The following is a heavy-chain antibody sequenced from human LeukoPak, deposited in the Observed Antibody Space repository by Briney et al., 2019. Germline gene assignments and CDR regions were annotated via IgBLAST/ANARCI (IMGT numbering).Heavy chain of an antibody. V-gene: IGHV3-7*01. CDR3: AREDDLTLDY. CDR1: AFIFSGHW. Sequence: GGPLRLSCEGSAFIFSGHWMNWVRKTPGKGLEWVASIKEDGSERQYVDSVKGRFSISRDNSKNTLYLQMNSLRAEDTAVYYCAREDDLTLDYWGQGTLVTVSS. CDR2: IKEDGSER. D-gene: IGHD3-9*01. J-gene: IGHJ4*02.